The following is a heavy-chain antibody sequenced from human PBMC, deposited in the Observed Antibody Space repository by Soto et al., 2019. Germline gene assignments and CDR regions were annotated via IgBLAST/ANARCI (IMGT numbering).Heavy chain of an antibody. Sequence: SETLSLTCTVSGGSISSYYWSWIRQPPGKGLEWIGYIYYSGSTNYNPSLKSRVTISVDTSKNQFSLKLSSVTAADTAVYYCARLAGNFWSGYPSGYYYYMDVWGKGTTVTVSS. CDR1: GGSISSYY. V-gene: IGHV4-59*08. J-gene: IGHJ6*03. CDR2: IYYSGST. D-gene: IGHD3-3*01. CDR3: ARLAGNFWSGYPSGYYYYMDV.